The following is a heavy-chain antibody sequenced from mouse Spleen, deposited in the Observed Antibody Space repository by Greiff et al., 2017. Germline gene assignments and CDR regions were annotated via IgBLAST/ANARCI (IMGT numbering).Heavy chain of an antibody. CDR3: ATLNWDAGGAWFAY. Sequence: DVKLQESGPGLVKPSQSLSLTCSVTGYSITSGYYWNWIRQFPGNKLEWMGYISYDGSNNYNPSLKNRISITRDTSKNQFFLKLNSVTTEDTATYYCATLNWDAGGAWFAYWGQGTLVTVSA. D-gene: IGHD4-1*01. CDR2: ISYDGSN. J-gene: IGHJ3*01. V-gene: IGHV3-6*01. CDR1: GYSITSGYY.